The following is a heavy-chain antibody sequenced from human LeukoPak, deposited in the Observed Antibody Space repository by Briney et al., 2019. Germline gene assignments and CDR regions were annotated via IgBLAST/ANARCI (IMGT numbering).Heavy chain of an antibody. Sequence: GGSLRLSCAASGFTVSSNYMSWVRQAPGKGLEWVSSISTSSSRIYYADSVKGRFTISRDNAKNSLYLQMNSLRAEDTAVYYCAREDPVPLGGPFDYWGQGTLVTVSS. CDR1: GFTVSSNY. CDR3: AREDPVPLGGPFDY. CDR2: ISTSSSRI. D-gene: IGHD3-16*01. V-gene: IGHV3-21*01. J-gene: IGHJ4*02.